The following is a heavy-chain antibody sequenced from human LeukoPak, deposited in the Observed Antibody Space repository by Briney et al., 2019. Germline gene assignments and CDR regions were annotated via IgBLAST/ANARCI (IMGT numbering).Heavy chain of an antibody. CDR3: ASQPRYSSSWYYY. D-gene: IGHD6-13*01. Sequence: PSETLSLTCTVSGGSISSSSYYWGWIRQPPGKRLEWIGSIYYSGSTYYNPSLKSRVTISVDTSKNQFSLKLSSVTAADTAVYYCASQPRYSSSWYYYWGQGTLVTVSS. CDR2: IYYSGST. V-gene: IGHV4-39*01. CDR1: GGSISSSSYY. J-gene: IGHJ4*02.